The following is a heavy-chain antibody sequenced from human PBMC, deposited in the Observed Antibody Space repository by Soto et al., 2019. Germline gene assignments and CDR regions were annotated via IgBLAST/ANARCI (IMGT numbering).Heavy chain of an antibody. Sequence: GLPMKISCKGSGYRFSNYWIGRVLQMPGKGLEWMGIIYPGDSDTRYSPSFQGQVTISADKSINTAYLQWSSLKASDTAMYYCARDNCSGTTCYEFDYWGQGTQVTVPQ. J-gene: IGHJ4*02. V-gene: IGHV5-51*01. CDR1: GYRFSNYW. CDR2: IYPGDSDT. CDR3: ARDNCSGTTCYEFDY. D-gene: IGHD2-2*01.